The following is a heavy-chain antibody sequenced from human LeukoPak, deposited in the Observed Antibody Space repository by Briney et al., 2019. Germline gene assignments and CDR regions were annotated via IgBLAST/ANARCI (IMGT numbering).Heavy chain of an antibody. J-gene: IGHJ4*02. Sequence: GGSLRLFCAASGFTLSGYWMRWVRQAPGKGLEWVANINQDGSANNYLDSVKGRFTISIDRGKNSLYLQTNSLRDEDTAVYYCARELSWSGRDYWGQGTLVTVSS. D-gene: IGHD3-3*01. CDR1: GFTLSGYW. V-gene: IGHV3-7*01. CDR3: ARELSWSGRDY. CDR2: INQDGSAN.